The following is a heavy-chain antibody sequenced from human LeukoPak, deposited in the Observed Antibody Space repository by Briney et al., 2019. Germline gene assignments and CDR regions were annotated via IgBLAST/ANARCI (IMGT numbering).Heavy chain of an antibody. Sequence: PETLSLTCAVYGGSFSGYYWSWIRQPPGKGLEWIGEINHSGSTNYNPSLKSRVTISVDTSKNQFSLKLSSVTAADTAVYYCARGTGTMIYWGQGTLVTVSS. CDR3: ARGTGTMIY. D-gene: IGHD1-1*01. J-gene: IGHJ4*02. CDR2: INHSGST. V-gene: IGHV4-34*01. CDR1: GGSFSGYY.